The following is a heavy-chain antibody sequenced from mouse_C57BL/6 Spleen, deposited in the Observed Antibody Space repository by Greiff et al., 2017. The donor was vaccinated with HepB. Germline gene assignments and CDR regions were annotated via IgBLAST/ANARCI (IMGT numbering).Heavy chain of an antibody. J-gene: IGHJ4*01. CDR3: ARHEDYGYYYAMDY. CDR1: GFTFSSYG. D-gene: IGHD1-2*01. Sequence: EVHLVESGGDLVKPGGSLKLSCAASGFTFSSYGMSWVRQTPDKRLEWVATISSGGSYTYYTASVKGRCTISGDNAKNTLYMQMSSLKSEDTAMYYCARHEDYGYYYAMDYWGQGTSVTVSS. V-gene: IGHV5-6*01. CDR2: ISSGGSYT.